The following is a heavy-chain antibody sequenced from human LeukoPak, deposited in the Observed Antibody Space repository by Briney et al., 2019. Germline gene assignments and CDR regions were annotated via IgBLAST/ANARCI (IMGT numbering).Heavy chain of an antibody. D-gene: IGHD2-15*01. Sequence: SEALSLTCTVSGGSVSNDNQCWGWVRQPPGRGREWIGYVNYSGSTKYNPSLKSRVSISADTSRSQVSLKLSSVTAADTAVYYCARDRGGFTYGEYYFDYWGQGSLVTVSS. J-gene: IGHJ4*02. V-gene: IGHV4-61*01. CDR3: ARDRGGFTYGEYYFDY. CDR1: GGSVSNDNQC. CDR2: VNYSGST.